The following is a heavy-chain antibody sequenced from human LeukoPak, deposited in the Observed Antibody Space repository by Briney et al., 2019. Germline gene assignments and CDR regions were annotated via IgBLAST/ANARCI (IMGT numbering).Heavy chain of an antibody. J-gene: IGHJ6*04. D-gene: IGHD2-2*01. V-gene: IGHV4-4*07. CDR2: IYTSGST. CDR3: ARVTYCSSTSCRRSRLDV. Sequence: SETLSLTCTVSGGSISSYYWSWIRQPAGKGLEWIGRIYTSGSTNYNPSLKSRVTMSVDTSKNQFSLKLSSVTAADTAVYYCARVTYCSSTSCRRSRLDVWGKGTTVTVSS. CDR1: GGSISSYY.